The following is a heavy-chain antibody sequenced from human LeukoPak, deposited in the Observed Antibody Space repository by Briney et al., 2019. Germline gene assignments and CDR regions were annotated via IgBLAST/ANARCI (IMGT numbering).Heavy chain of an antibody. CDR2: IIPFLDTA. D-gene: IGHD3-10*01. CDR3: AREGRAHGSGIRYGMDV. CDR1: GGTLSNYA. Sequence: SVKVSCKVSGGTLSNYAISWVRQAPGQGLEWMGRIIPFLDTADYTQRFRGRVTFTADKSARTAYMHLSSLGSEDTAVYYCAREGRAHGSGIRYGMDVWGQGTTVTVSS. J-gene: IGHJ6*02. V-gene: IGHV1-69*04.